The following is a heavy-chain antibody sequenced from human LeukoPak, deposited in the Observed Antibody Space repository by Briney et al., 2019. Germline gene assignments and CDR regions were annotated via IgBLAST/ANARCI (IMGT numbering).Heavy chain of an antibody. CDR3: ARYSDSSNKIDY. D-gene: IGHD1-26*01. CDR1: GFTLDDHY. V-gene: IGHV3-11*01. J-gene: IGHJ4*02. CDR2: ISVTGEAS. Sequence: GGSLRLSCAASGFTLDDHYMRWLRRAPGKGLEWLSHISVTGEASYKSLKGRFTISRDNGKSTLYLQMNSLRVEDTAIYYCARYSDSSNKIDYWGQGTLVTVSS.